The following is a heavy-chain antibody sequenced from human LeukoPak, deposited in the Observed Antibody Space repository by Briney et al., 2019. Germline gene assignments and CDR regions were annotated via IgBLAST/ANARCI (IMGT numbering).Heavy chain of an antibody. CDR3: ARVVLGGITMVRGLGNFDY. CDR2: IYHSGST. D-gene: IGHD3-10*01. CDR1: GGSISSGGYS. V-gene: IGHV4-30-2*01. Sequence: SETLSLTCAVSGGSISSGGYSWSWIRQPPGKGLEWIGYIYHSGSTYYNPSLKSRVTISVDRSKNQFSLKLSSVTAADTAVYYCARVVLGGITMVRGLGNFDYWGQGTLVTVSS. J-gene: IGHJ4*02.